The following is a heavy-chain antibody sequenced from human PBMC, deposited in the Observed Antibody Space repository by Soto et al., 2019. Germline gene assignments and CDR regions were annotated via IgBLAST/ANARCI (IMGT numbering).Heavy chain of an antibody. Sequence: SETLSLTCTVSGGSISSYYWSWIRQPPGKGLEWIGYIYYSGSTNYNPSLKSRVTISVDTSKNQFSLKLSSVTAADTAVYYCARVTPSDCSSTSCYALGIFDYWGQGTLVTVSS. CDR1: GGSISSYY. CDR3: ARVTPSDCSSTSCYALGIFDY. D-gene: IGHD2-2*01. J-gene: IGHJ4*02. CDR2: IYYSGST. V-gene: IGHV4-59*01.